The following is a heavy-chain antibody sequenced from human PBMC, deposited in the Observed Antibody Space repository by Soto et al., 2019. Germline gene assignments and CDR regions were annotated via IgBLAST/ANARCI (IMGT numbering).Heavy chain of an antibody. V-gene: IGHV1-69*04. J-gene: IGHJ4*02. CDR2: IIPILGIA. CDR1: GGTFSSYT. CDR3: ARDPTITTPTGYCSGGSCPTPN. D-gene: IGHD2-15*01. Sequence: ASVKVSCKASGGTFSSYTISWVRQAPGQGLEWMGRIIPILGIANYAQKFQGRVTITADKSTSTAYMELSSLRSEDTAVYYCARDPTITTPTGYCSGGSCPTPNWGQGTLVTVSS.